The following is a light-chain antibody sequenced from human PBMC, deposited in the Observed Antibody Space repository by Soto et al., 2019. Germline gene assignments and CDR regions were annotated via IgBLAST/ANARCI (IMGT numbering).Light chain of an antibody. CDR2: GAS. J-gene: IGKJ2*01. Sequence: EIVLTQSPGTLSLSPGERATLSCRASQSVSSSYLAWYQHKPGQAPRLLIYGASSRATGIPDRFSGSGSGTDFTLPLSRLEPEDFAVYYCQQYGSSPHTFGQGTKLVIK. CDR3: QQYGSSPHT. V-gene: IGKV3-20*01. CDR1: QSVSSSY.